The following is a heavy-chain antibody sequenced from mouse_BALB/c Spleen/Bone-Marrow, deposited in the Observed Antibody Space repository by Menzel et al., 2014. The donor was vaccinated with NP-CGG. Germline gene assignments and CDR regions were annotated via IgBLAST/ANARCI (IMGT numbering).Heavy chain of an antibody. CDR1: GYDFTSYL. D-gene: IGHD4-1*01. CDR2: INPGSGGS. Sequence: VQLVESGAEVVRPGTSVKVSCKASGYDFTSYLIEWIKQRPGQGLEWIGVINPGSGGSNYNEKLTGKATLTVDKSSSTAYMQLSSLTSDDSAVYFCARNANWLFTYWGQGTLVTASA. CDR3: ARNANWLFTY. V-gene: IGHV1-54*01. J-gene: IGHJ3*01.